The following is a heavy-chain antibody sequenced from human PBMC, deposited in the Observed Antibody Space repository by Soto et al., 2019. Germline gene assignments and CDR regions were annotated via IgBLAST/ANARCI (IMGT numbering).Heavy chain of an antibody. J-gene: IGHJ4*02. CDR1: GGSFSGYY. CDR2: INHSGST. Sequence: PSETLSLTCAVYGGSFSGYYWSWIRQPPGKGLEWIGEINHSGSTNYNPSLKSRVTISVDTSKNQFSLKLSSVTAADTAVYYCARLVSGYYYGSGSYQSFDYWGQGTLVTVSS. V-gene: IGHV4-34*01. D-gene: IGHD3-10*01. CDR3: ARLVSGYYYGSGSYQSFDY.